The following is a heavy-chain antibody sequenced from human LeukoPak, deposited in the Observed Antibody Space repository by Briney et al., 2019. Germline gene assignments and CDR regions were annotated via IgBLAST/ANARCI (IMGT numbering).Heavy chain of an antibody. D-gene: IGHD3-10*01. Sequence: GGSLRLSCAASGFTVSSSYMNWVRQAPGKGLEWVSLIYSGGGTFYADSVKGRSTISRDNSKNTLYLQMNSLRAEDTAVYYCAKRASGSGTSLYYFDYWGQGTLVTVSS. V-gene: IGHV3-53*01. CDR2: IYSGGGT. J-gene: IGHJ4*02. CDR3: AKRASGSGTSLYYFDY. CDR1: GFTVSSSY.